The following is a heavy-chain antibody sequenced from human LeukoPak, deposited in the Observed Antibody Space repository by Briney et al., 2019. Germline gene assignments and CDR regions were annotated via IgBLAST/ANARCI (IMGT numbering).Heavy chain of an antibody. V-gene: IGHV3-21*01. CDR2: ISSSSSYI. J-gene: IGHJ4*02. D-gene: IGHD3-10*01. CDR1: GFTFSSYS. Sequence: GGSLRLSCAASGFTFSSYSMNWVRQAPGKGLEWVSSISSSSSYIYYADSVKGRFAISRDNAKNSLYLQMNSLRAEDTAVYYCARVMADYGSGSYPADYWGQGTLVTVSS. CDR3: ARVMADYGSGSYPADY.